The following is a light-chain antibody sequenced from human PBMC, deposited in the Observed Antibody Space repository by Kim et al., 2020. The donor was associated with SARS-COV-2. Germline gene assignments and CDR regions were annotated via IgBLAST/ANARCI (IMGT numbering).Light chain of an antibody. V-gene: IGLV3-1*01. CDR1: KLGDKY. Sequence: VSPGQTASITCSVDKLGDKYACWYQQKPGQSPVLVIYQDSKRPSGIPERFSGSNSGNTATLTISGTQAMDESDYYCQAWDSSTEVFGTGTKVTVL. CDR3: QAWDSSTEV. J-gene: IGLJ1*01. CDR2: QDS.